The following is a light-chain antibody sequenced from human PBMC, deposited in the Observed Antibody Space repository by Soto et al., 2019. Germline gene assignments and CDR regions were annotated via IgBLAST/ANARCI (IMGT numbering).Light chain of an antibody. CDR1: QDITNY. Sequence: DIQMTQSPPSLSVSVGDRITITCQASQDITNYLNWYQQKPGKAPKLLIYDASNLETGVPSRFSGSGSGTDFTFTISSLQPEDLATYYCQQYDNLPHAFGQGTKLEIK. CDR3: QQYDNLPHA. J-gene: IGKJ2*01. CDR2: DAS. V-gene: IGKV1-33*01.